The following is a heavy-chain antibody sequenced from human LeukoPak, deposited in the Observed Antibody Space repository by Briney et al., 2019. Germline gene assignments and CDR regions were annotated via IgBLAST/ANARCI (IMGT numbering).Heavy chain of an antibody. J-gene: IGHJ3*02. V-gene: IGHV5-51*01. CDR1: GYSFISNW. CDR2: IYPGDSDT. Sequence: KPGESLKISCKGSGYSFISNWIGWVRQMPGKGLEWMGIIYPGDSDTRYSPSFQGQVTISADKSISTAYLQWSSLKASGTAMYYCATRSGWYSDAFDIWGQGTMVTVSS. D-gene: IGHD6-19*01. CDR3: ATRSGWYSDAFDI.